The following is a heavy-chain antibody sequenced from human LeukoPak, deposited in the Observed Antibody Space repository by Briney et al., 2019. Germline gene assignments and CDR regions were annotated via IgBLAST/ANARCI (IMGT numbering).Heavy chain of an antibody. CDR1: GFTFSSYS. J-gene: IGHJ5*02. CDR3: ARDVTYYGGDWFDP. V-gene: IGHV3-48*04. D-gene: IGHD4-23*01. CDR2: ISSTTSSI. Sequence: GGSLRLSCAASGFTFSSYSMNWVRQAPGKGLEWVSYISSTTSSIYYADSVKGRFTISRDNAKDSLYLQMNSLRAEDTAVYYCARDVTYYGGDWFDPWGQGTLVTVSS.